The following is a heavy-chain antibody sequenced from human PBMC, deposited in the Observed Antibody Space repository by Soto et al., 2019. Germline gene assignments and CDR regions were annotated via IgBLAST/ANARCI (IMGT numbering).Heavy chain of an antibody. V-gene: IGHV3-23*01. Sequence: PGGSLRLSCAASGFSFSTYPMVWVRQAPGKRLEAVSSISGSGDKTYYKDSVKGRFTISRDNSKNTVDLQMNSLRPEDTAVYYCANFLSTVTTYYCDMDSWGQGTTVTV. D-gene: IGHD4-17*01. J-gene: IGHJ6*02. CDR2: ISGSGDKT. CDR3: ANFLSTVTTYYCDMDS. CDR1: GFSFSTYP.